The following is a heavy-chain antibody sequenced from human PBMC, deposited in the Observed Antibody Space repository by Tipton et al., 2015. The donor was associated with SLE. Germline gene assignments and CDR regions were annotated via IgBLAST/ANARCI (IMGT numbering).Heavy chain of an antibody. Sequence: LRLSCAVYGGSFSGYNWSWIRQPPGKGLQWIGEINHTGSTNYNLSLKSRVTISVDTSKNQFSLKLSSVTAADTAVYYCARGWGSWPYYFDYWGQGTLVTVSS. CDR1: GGSFSGYN. CDR2: INHTGST. J-gene: IGHJ4*02. D-gene: IGHD6-13*01. V-gene: IGHV4-34*01. CDR3: ARGWGSWPYYFDY.